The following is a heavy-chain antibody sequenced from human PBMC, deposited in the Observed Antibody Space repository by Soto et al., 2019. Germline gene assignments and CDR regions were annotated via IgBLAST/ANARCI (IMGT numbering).Heavy chain of an antibody. J-gene: IGHJ6*02. V-gene: IGHV4-38-2*02. CDR1: GYYISSGYH. D-gene: IGHD1-26*01. Sequence: SETLSLTCAVSGYYISSGYHWGWIRQPPGKGLEWIGNIFHSGSTHYDPSLKSRVTISVDTSKSQFSLKLRSVTAADRAVYYCARDKWAMGGMDVWGQGTTVTVSS. CDR2: IFHSGST. CDR3: ARDKWAMGGMDV.